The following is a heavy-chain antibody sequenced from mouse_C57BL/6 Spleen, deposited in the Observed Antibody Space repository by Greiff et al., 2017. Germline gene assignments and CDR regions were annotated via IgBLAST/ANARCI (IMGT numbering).Heavy chain of an antibody. CDR1: GFNIKDYY. CDR3: TIYYDYDRRGYAMDY. V-gene: IGHV14-1*01. J-gene: IGHJ4*01. Sequence: VQLQQSGAELVRPGASVKLSCTASGFNIKDYYMHWVKQRPEQGLEWIGRIDPEDGDTEYAPKFQGKATMTADTSSNTAYLQLSSLTSEDTAVYYCTIYYDYDRRGYAMDYWGQGTSVTVSS. CDR2: IDPEDGDT. D-gene: IGHD2-4*01.